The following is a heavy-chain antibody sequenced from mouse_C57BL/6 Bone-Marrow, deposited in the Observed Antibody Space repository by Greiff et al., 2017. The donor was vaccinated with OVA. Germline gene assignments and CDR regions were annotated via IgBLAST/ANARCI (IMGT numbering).Heavy chain of an antibody. V-gene: IGHV8-8*01. Sequence: QVTLKESGPGILQPSQTLSLTCSFSGFSLSTFGMGVGWIRQPSGKGLEWLAHIWWDDDKYYNPALKSRLTISKDTSKNQVFLKIANVDTADTATYYCARTTVVASYWYFDVWGTGTTVTVSS. CDR3: ARTTVVASYWYFDV. D-gene: IGHD1-1*01. CDR1: GFSLSTFGMG. CDR2: IWWDDDK. J-gene: IGHJ1*03.